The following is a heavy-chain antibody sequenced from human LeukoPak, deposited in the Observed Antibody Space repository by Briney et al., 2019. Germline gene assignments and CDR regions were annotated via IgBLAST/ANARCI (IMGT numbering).Heavy chain of an antibody. D-gene: IGHD3/OR15-3a*01. V-gene: IGHV4-61*01. J-gene: IGHJ4*02. CDR1: GGSVSSGNYY. CDR3: ARDLGTGVDY. CDR2: IYYSGST. Sequence: PSETLSLTCTVYGGSVSSGNYYWSWIRQPPGKGLEWIGYIYYSGSTNYNPSLKSRVTISVDTSKNQFSLKLSSVTAADTAVYYCARDLGTGVDYWGQGTLVTVSS.